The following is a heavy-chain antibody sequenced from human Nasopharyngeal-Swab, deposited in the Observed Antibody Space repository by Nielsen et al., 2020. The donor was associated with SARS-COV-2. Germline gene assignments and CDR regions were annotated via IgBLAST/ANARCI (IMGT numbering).Heavy chain of an antibody. CDR2: INPNSGGT. D-gene: IGHD2-2*02. V-gene: IGHV1-2*06. J-gene: IGHJ3*02. Sequence: ASVKVSCKASGYTFTVYYMHWVRQAPGQGLEWMGRINPNSGGTNYAQKFQGRVTMTRDTSISTAYMELSRLRSDDTAVYYCARVAGCSSTSCYSRGAFDIWGQGTMVTVSS. CDR1: GYTFTVYY. CDR3: ARVAGCSSTSCYSRGAFDI.